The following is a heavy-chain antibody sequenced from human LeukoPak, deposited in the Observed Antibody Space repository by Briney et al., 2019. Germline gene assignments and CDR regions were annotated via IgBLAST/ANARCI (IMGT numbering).Heavy chain of an antibody. Sequence: GASGKVSCKASGYTFTSYGISWVRQAPGQGLEWMGWINPNSGGTNYAQKFQGRVTMTRDTSISTAYMELSRLRSDDTAVYYCARVDYDFWSGYLPRSAFDIWGQGTMVTVSS. V-gene: IGHV1-2*02. CDR1: GYTFTSYG. CDR3: ARVDYDFWSGYLPRSAFDI. J-gene: IGHJ3*02. CDR2: INPNSGGT. D-gene: IGHD3-3*01.